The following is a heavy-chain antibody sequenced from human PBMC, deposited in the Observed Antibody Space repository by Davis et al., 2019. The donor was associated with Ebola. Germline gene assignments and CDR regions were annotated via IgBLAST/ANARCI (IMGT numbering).Heavy chain of an antibody. CDR3: ARAPWSSGWYWY. CDR1: GGSSSGYY. CDR2: INHSGST. J-gene: IGHJ4*02. Sequence: SETLSLTCAVYGGSSSGYYWSWIRQPPGKGLEWIGEINHSGSTNYNPSLKSRVTISVDTSKNQFSLKLSSVTAADTAVYYCARAPWSSGWYWYWGQGTLVTVSS. D-gene: IGHD6-19*01. V-gene: IGHV4-34*01.